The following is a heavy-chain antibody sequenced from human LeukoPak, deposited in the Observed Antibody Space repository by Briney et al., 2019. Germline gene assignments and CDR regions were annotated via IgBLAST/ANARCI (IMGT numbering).Heavy chain of an antibody. Sequence: SETLSLTCAVYGGSFSGYYWSWIRQPPGKGLEWIGEINHSGSTNYNPSLKSRVTISVDTSKNQFSLKLSSVTAADTAVYYCARSMVTDYWGQRTLVTVSS. CDR1: GGSFSGYY. V-gene: IGHV4-34*01. D-gene: IGHD5-18*01. CDR2: INHSGST. J-gene: IGHJ4*02. CDR3: ARSMVTDY.